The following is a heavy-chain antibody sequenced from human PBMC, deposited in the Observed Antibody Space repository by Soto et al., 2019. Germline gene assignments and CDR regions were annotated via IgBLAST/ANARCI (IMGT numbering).Heavy chain of an antibody. V-gene: IGHV4-59*01. Sequence: SETLSLTCSVSGGSLRTYYWNWIRQPPGGGLKWIAYIHYSGVTNYSPSLRGRVSISIDRSNTEFSLKVSSVTAADTAVYYCGRDRAEGSSSTPAGGMDVWGPGTTVTVSS. J-gene: IGHJ6*02. D-gene: IGHD6-6*01. CDR1: GGSLRTYY. CDR2: IHYSGVT. CDR3: GRDRAEGSSSTPAGGMDV.